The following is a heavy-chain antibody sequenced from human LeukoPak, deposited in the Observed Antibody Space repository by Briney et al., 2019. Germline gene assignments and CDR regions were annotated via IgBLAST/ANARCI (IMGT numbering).Heavy chain of an antibody. CDR1: GFTFSGSA. CDR2: IRSKANSYAT. J-gene: IGHJ3*02. CDR3: TRPAYSSSWLGAFDI. V-gene: IGHV3-73*01. Sequence: PGGSLRLSCAVSGFTFSGSAMHWVRQASGKGLEWVGRIRSKANSYATAYAASVKGRFTISRDDSKNTAYLQMNSLKTEATAVYYCTRPAYSSSWLGAFDIWGQGTMVTVSS. D-gene: IGHD6-13*01.